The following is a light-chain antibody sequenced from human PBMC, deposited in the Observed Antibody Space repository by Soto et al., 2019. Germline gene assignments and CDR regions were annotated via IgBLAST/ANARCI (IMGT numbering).Light chain of an antibody. CDR3: QQYNIGYT. J-gene: IGKJ2*01. CDR1: QGIIRG. V-gene: IGKV1-5*01. Sequence: IPMTQSPSTLSASVGAGVPITGRAGQGIIRGVAWFQQKSGRAPKLLIYDAATLQSGVPSRFSGTGSGTDFSLTISSLQPEDFATYYCQQYNIGYTFGQGTRLDIK. CDR2: DAA.